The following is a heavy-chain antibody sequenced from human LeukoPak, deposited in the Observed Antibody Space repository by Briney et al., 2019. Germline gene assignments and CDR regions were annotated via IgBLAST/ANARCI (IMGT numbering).Heavy chain of an antibody. Sequence: PETLSLTCAVYGGSFSGYYWSWIRQPPGKGLEWIGEINYSGSTNYNPSLKSRVTISVDTSKNQFSLKLSSVTAADTAVYYCARAYGSGSQYFDYWGQGTLVTVSS. V-gene: IGHV4-34*01. J-gene: IGHJ4*02. CDR2: INYSGST. D-gene: IGHD3-10*01. CDR1: GGSFSGYY. CDR3: ARAYGSGSQYFDY.